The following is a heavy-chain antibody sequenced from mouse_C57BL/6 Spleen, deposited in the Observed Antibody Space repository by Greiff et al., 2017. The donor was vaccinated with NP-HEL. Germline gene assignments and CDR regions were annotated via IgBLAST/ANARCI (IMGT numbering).Heavy chain of an antibody. J-gene: IGHJ1*03. CDR3: ARGLRSPHFDV. V-gene: IGHV1-52*01. D-gene: IGHD1-1*01. CDR2: IDPSDSET. Sequence: QVQLKQPGAELVRPGSSVKLSCKASGYTFTSYWMHWVKQRPIQGLEWIGNIDPSDSETHYNQKFKDKATLTVDKSSSTAYMQLSSLTSEDSAVYYCARGLRSPHFDVRGTGTTVTVSS. CDR1: GYTFTSYW.